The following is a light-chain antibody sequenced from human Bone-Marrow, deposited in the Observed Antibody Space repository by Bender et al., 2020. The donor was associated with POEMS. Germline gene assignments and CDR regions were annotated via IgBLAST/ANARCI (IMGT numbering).Light chain of an antibody. CDR2: DVS. CDR1: STDVGGYNY. Sequence: GSPGQSITISCTGTSTDVGGYNYVSWYQQHPGQAPRLMIYDVSERPSGVSNRFSGSKSGNTASLTISGLQAEDEADYYCSSYTSSSFYVFGTGTKVTVL. V-gene: IGLV2-14*03. J-gene: IGLJ1*01. CDR3: SSYTSSSFYV.